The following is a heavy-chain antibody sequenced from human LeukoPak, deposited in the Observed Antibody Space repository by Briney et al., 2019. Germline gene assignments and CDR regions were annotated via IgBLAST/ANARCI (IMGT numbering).Heavy chain of an antibody. Sequence: SQTLSLTCTVSGGSISSGGYYWSWIRQHPGKGPEWIGYIYYSGSTYYNPSLKSRVTISVDTSKNQFSLKLSSVTAADTAVYYCAREKENLDTAMGSYSGFDPWGQGTLVTVSS. CDR1: GGSISSGGYY. J-gene: IGHJ5*02. CDR3: AREKENLDTAMGSYSGFDP. V-gene: IGHV4-31*03. CDR2: IYYSGST. D-gene: IGHD5-18*01.